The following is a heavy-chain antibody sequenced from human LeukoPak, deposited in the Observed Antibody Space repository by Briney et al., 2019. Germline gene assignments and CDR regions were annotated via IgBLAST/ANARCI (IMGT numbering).Heavy chain of an antibody. CDR2: VSYDGRNK. J-gene: IGHJ6*02. CDR1: GFTFSSSG. Sequence: PGGSLRLSCAASGFTFSSSGMHWVRQAPGKGLEWVAVVSYDGRNKYYADSVKGRFTISRDNYKNTLYMQMNSLRAEDTAVYYCAKDYGYYSSYYYGMDVWGQGTTVTVS. D-gene: IGHD4-11*01. CDR3: AKDYGYYSSYYYGMDV. V-gene: IGHV3-30*18.